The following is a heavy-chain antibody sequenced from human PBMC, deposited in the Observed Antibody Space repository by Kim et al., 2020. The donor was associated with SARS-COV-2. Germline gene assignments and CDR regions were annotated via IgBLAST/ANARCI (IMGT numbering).Heavy chain of an antibody. Sequence: GGSLRLSCAASGFSFSSYWMSWVRQAPGKGLEWVVNIKQHGSEKYYVDSVKGRFTISRDDAKNSLSLQMNSLRAEDTAVYYCAREYWESGGMDVWGQGTTVIVSS. CDR3: AREYWESGGMDV. V-gene: IGHV3-7*01. D-gene: IGHD2-8*02. CDR2: IKQHGSEK. CDR1: GFSFSSYW. J-gene: IGHJ6*02.